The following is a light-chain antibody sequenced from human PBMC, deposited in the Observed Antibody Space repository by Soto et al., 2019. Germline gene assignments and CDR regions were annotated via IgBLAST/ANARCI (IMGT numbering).Light chain of an antibody. CDR2: GAS. V-gene: IGKV1-39*01. CDR1: QYIGDF. J-gene: IGKJ2*01. Sequence: DIQMTQSPSSLSASVGDRVTITCRASQYIGDFLNWYQQTPGKAPKLLIFGASNLHIGVPSRFSGSGSGTEFTLTINNLQREDFATYYCQQVYSFPHTFGQGTKLEV. CDR3: QQVYSFPHT.